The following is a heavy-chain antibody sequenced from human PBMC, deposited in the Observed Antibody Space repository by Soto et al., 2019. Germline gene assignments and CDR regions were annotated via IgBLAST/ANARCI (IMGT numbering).Heavy chain of an antibody. Sequence: GGSLRLSCIASGFTFESYGMHWVRQAPGKGLEWVAVISHEGVTKNYADSVKGRFTVSRDNSKDTLYLQLNSLGVEDTAVYYCARDRGYDAHDYYYNAMDVWGQGTTVTVSS. J-gene: IGHJ6*02. V-gene: IGHV3-30*03. CDR3: ARDRGYDAHDYYYNAMDV. CDR1: GFTFESYG. D-gene: IGHD2-15*01. CDR2: ISHEGVTK.